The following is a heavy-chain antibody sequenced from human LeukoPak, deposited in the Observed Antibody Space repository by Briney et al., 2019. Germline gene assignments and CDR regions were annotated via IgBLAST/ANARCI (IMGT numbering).Heavy chain of an antibody. CDR3: ARDREAVGVSEY. V-gene: IGHV1-2*02. J-gene: IGHJ4*02. Sequence: ASVKVSCKASGYTFTSYYMHWVRQAPGQGLEWMGWINPNSGGTNYAQKFQGRVTMTRDTSISTVYMELSRLRSDDTAVYYCARDREAVGVSEYWGQGTLITVSA. CDR2: INPNSGGT. CDR1: GYTFTSYY. D-gene: IGHD6-13*01.